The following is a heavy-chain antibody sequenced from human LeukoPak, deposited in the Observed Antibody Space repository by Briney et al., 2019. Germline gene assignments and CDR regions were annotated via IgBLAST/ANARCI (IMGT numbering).Heavy chain of an antibody. CDR1: GYSISSGYY. CDR3: ARERYGLRRAYYYMDV. CDR2: IYHSGST. V-gene: IGHV4-38-2*02. D-gene: IGHD5-12*01. Sequence: SETLSLTCTVSGYSISSGYYWGWIRQPPGKGLEWIGSIYHSGSTYYNPSLKSRVTISVDTSKNQFSLKLSSVTAADTAVYYCARERYGLRRAYYYMDVWGKGTTVTVS. J-gene: IGHJ6*03.